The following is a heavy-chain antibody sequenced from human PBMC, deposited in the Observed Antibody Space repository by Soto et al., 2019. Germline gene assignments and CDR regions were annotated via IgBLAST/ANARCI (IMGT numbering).Heavy chain of an antibody. Sequence: SETLSLTCTGSGGSISSYYWSWIRQPPGKGLEWIGYIYYSGSTNYNPSLKSRVTISVDTSKNQFSLKLSSVTAADTAVYYCARGGHGPKPSGDAFDIWGQGTMVTVSS. V-gene: IGHV4-59*01. CDR2: IYYSGST. J-gene: IGHJ3*02. CDR1: GGSISSYY. D-gene: IGHD3-10*01. CDR3: ARGGHGPKPSGDAFDI.